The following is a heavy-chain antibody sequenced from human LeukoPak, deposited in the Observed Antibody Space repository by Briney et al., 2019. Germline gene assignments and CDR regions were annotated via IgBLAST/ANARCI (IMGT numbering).Heavy chain of an antibody. CDR1: GFTVSSNY. J-gene: IGHJ4*02. Sequence: RSRGSLRLSCAASGFTVSSNYMGWVRQAPGKGLEWVSVIYSGGSTYYADSVKGRFTISRDNSKNTLYLQMSSLRAEDTAVYYCARDLYTRNPFDYWGQGTLVTVSS. V-gene: IGHV3-66*02. CDR3: ARDLYTRNPFDY. D-gene: IGHD5/OR15-5a*01. CDR2: IYSGGST.